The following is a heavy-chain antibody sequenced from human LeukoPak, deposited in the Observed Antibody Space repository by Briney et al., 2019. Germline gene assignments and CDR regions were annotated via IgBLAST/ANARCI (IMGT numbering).Heavy chain of an antibody. Sequence: ASVKVSCKASGYTFTGYYMHWVRQAPGQGLEWMGWINPNSGGTNYAQKFQGRVTMTRDASISTAYMELSRLRSDDTAVYYCARDRGGSGSYWFDPWGQGTLVTVSS. CDR3: ARDRGGSGSYWFDP. J-gene: IGHJ5*02. D-gene: IGHD1-26*01. V-gene: IGHV1-2*02. CDR2: INPNSGGT. CDR1: GYTFTGYY.